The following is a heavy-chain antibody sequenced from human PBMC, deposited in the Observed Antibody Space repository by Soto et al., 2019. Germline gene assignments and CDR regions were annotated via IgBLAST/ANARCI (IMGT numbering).Heavy chain of an antibody. CDR3: ANSGYDFWSGYYTGVSDY. D-gene: IGHD3-3*01. J-gene: IGHJ4*02. V-gene: IGHV3-23*01. Sequence: TGGSLRLSCAASGFTFSSYAMSWVRQAPGKGLEWVSAISGSGGSTYYADSVKGRFTISRDNSKNTLYLQMNSLRAEDTAVYYCANSGYDFWSGYYTGVSDYWGQGTLVTVSS. CDR1: GFTFSSYA. CDR2: ISGSGGST.